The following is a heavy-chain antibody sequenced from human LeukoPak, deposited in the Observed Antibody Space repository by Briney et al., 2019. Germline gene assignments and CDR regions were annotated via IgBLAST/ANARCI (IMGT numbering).Heavy chain of an antibody. V-gene: IGHV1-18*01. CDR3: ARDNGRSNVFDY. CDR2: ISAYNGNT. J-gene: IGHJ4*02. Sequence: ASVEVSCKASGYTFTSYGISWVRRAPGEGLEWLGWISAYNGNTNYAQKLQGRVTMTTDTSTSTAYMELRSLRSDDTAVYYCARDNGRSNVFDYWGQGTLVTVSS. CDR1: GYTFTSYG. D-gene: IGHD2-8*01.